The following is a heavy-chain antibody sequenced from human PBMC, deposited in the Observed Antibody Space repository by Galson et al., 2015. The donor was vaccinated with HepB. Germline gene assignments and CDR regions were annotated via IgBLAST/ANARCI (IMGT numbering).Heavy chain of an antibody. CDR3: AKDAPFEDSDGSLEVRYYYYYGMDV. CDR2: ISYDGSYK. D-gene: IGHD5-18*01. J-gene: IGHJ6*02. CDR1: GFTFSSYA. V-gene: IGHV3-30-3*01. Sequence: SLRLSCAASGFTFSSYAMHWVRQAPGKGLEWVAVISYDGSYKYYADSVKGRFTISRDNSKNTLYLQMNSLRAEDTAVYYCAKDAPFEDSDGSLEVRYYYYYGMDVWGQGTTVTVSS.